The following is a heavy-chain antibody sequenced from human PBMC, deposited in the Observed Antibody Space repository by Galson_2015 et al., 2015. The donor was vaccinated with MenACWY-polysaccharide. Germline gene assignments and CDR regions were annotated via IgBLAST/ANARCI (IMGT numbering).Heavy chain of an antibody. CDR1: GFTFNNYA. D-gene: IGHD5-18*01. V-gene: IGHV3-23*01. CDR2: ISASGDTT. Sequence: SLRLSCAASGFTFNNYAMTWVRQAPGKGLEWVSGISASGDTTFFADSVKGRFTISRDNSKNTLYLQMNSLRAGDTAVYYCAKDRGYSYGLSDYWGRGTLVTVSS. CDR3: AKDRGYSYGLSDY. J-gene: IGHJ4*02.